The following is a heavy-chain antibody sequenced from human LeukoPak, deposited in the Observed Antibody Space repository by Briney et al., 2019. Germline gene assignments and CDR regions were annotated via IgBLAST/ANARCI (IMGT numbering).Heavy chain of an antibody. V-gene: IGHV3-7*01. CDR2: IKEDGSEK. Sequence: GGSLRLSCAASGFTFSRYWMSWVRQAPGKGLEWVANIKEDGSEKYYVDSVKGRFTISRDNAKNSLYLQMNSLRVEDTAVYYCARDPYCSSTSCYGGMDVWGQGTTVTVSS. CDR1: GFTFSRYW. CDR3: ARDPYCSSTSCYGGMDV. J-gene: IGHJ6*02. D-gene: IGHD2-2*01.